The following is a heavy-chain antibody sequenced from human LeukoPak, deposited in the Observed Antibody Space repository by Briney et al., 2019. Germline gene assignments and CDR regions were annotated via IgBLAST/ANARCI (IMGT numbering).Heavy chain of an antibody. CDR2: IKQDGSEK. J-gene: IGHJ4*02. D-gene: IGHD3-16*01. CDR3: AKNFWGNPIDY. CDR1: GFTFSSYW. Sequence: PGGSLRLSCAASGFTFSSYWMSWVRQAPGRGLEWVANIKQDGSEKYYVDSVKGRFTISRDNAKNSLYLQMNSLRAEDTAVYYCAKNFWGNPIDYWGQGTLVTVSS. V-gene: IGHV3-7*01.